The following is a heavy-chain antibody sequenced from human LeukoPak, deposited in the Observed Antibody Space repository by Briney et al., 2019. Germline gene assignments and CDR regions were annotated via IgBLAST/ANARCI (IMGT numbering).Heavy chain of an antibody. CDR1: GDSVSSKSVS. J-gene: IGHJ4*02. V-gene: IGHV6-1*01. D-gene: IGHD7-27*01. CDR3: VRDFNWAFDY. CDR2: TRYRSTWNT. Sequence: SQTLSLTCAISGDSVSSKSVSWNWVRQSPSRGLEYLGRTRYRSTWNTFYSLSVQGRITINADTSRNQVFLRLNSVTPEDTALYYCVRDFNWAFDYWGQGTLVTVSS.